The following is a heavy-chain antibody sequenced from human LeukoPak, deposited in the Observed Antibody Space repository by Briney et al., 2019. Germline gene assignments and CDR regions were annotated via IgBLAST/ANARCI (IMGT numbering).Heavy chain of an antibody. CDR1: GGTFSSYA. Sequence: GASVKVSCKASGGTFSSYAIIWVRQAPGQGLEWMGRIIPILGIANYAQKFQGRVTITADKSTSTAYMELSSLRSEDTAVYYCASANYYGSGSYYIHWGQGTLVTVSS. CDR2: IIPILGIA. CDR3: ASANYYGSGSYYIH. D-gene: IGHD3-10*01. V-gene: IGHV1-69*04. J-gene: IGHJ4*02.